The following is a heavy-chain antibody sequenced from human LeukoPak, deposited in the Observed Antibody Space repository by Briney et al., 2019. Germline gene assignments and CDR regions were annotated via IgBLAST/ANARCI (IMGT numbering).Heavy chain of an antibody. D-gene: IGHD3-3*01. V-gene: IGHV4-4*02. CDR1: GGSISSSNW. CDR2: IYSSGSA. J-gene: IGHJ4*02. Sequence: PSGTLSLTCAVSGGSISSSNWWSWVRQPPGKGLEWIGSIYSSGSAYYNPSLKSRVTISVDTSKNQFSLRLSSVTAADTAVYYCQSRYLEWLLEYWGQGTLVTVSS. CDR3: QSRYLEWLLEY.